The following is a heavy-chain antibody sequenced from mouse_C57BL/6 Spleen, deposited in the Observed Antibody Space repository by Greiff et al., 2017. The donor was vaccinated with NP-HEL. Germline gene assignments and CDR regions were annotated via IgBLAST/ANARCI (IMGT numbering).Heavy chain of an antibody. Sequence: QVQLKESGPGLVQPSQSLSITCTVSGFSLTSYGVHWVRQSPGKGLEWLGVIWRGGSTDYNAAFMSRLSITKDNSKSQVFFKMNSLQADDTAIYYCAKNSGTRGYEDYFDYWGQGTTLTVSS. V-gene: IGHV2-5*01. CDR1: GFSLTSYG. CDR3: AKNSGTRGYEDYFDY. CDR2: IWRGGST. D-gene: IGHD2-14*01. J-gene: IGHJ2*01.